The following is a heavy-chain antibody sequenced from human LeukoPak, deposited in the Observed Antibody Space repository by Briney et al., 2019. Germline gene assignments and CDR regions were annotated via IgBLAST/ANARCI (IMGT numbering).Heavy chain of an antibody. V-gene: IGHV3-9*01. D-gene: IGHD3-10*01. CDR1: GFTFDDYA. J-gene: IGHJ4*02. CDR3: AKAEMVRGAPFTY. Sequence: PGGSLRLSCAASGFTFDDYAMHWVRQAPVKGLEWVSGISWNSGSIGYADSVKGRFTISRDNAKNSLYLQMNSLRAEDTALYYCAKAEMVRGAPFTYWGQGTLVTVSS. CDR2: ISWNSGSI.